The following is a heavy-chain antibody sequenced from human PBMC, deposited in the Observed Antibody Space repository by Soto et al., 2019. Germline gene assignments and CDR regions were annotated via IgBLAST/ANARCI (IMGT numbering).Heavy chain of an antibody. Sequence: QVQLQQWGAGLLKPSDTLSLTCAVYGGFVSSGTYYWSWIRQPPGKGLEWIGAMSHSGATHFNPSRKSRVTISVDTSKNQFSLKMSSVTAADTALYYCARVERGTATTVVDAFDIWGPGTMVTVSS. J-gene: IGHJ3*02. CDR3: ARVERGTATTVVDAFDI. CDR1: GGFVSSGTYY. D-gene: IGHD1-1*01. CDR2: MSHSGAT. V-gene: IGHV4-34*01.